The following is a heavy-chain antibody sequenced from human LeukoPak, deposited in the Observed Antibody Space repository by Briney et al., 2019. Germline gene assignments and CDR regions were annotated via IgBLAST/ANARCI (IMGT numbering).Heavy chain of an antibody. J-gene: IGHJ4*02. CDR2: INWNGGST. V-gene: IGHV3-20*04. D-gene: IGHD6-13*01. CDR1: GFTFDDYG. Sequence: GGSLRLSCAASGFTFDDYGMSWVRQAPGKGLEWVSGINWNGGSTVYADSVKGRFTISRDNAKNSLYLQMNSLRAEDTALYYCARSDSISIAAAGDYWGQGTLVTVSS. CDR3: ARSDSISIAAAGDY.